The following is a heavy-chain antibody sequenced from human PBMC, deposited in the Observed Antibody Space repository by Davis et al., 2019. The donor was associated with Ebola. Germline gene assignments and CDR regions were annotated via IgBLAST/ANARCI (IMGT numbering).Heavy chain of an antibody. CDR1: GFTFSGSA. CDR3: TTVTPNNFDY. J-gene: IGHJ4*02. V-gene: IGHV3-73*01. Sequence: GESLKISCAASGFTFSGSAMHWVRQASGKGLEWVCRIRSKANSYATAYAASVKGSFTITRDDSKNTAYLQMNSLKTEDTAVYYCTTVTPNNFDYWGQGTLVTVSS. D-gene: IGHD4-17*01. CDR2: IRSKANSYAT.